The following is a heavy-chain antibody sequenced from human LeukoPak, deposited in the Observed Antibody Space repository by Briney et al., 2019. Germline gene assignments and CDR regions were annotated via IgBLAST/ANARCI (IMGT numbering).Heavy chain of an antibody. CDR3: ARDARISSSSSSEAFSYYCMDV. CDR1: GYTFTRYL. CDR2: INPSGGST. Sequence: ASVKVPCKASGYTFTRYLMHWVRQAPGQGPKWMGIINPSGGSTSYAQKFQGRVAVTRDMSTSAVYMELSSLRSEDTAVYYCARDARISSSSSSEAFSYYCMDVWGKGTTVTVSS. D-gene: IGHD6-6*01. V-gene: IGHV1-46*01. J-gene: IGHJ6*03.